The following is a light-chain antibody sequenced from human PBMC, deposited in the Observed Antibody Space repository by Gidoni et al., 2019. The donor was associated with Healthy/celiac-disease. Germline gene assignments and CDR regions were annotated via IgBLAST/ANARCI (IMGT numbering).Light chain of an antibody. CDR3: CSYAGSSTFYV. J-gene: IGLJ1*01. V-gene: IGLV2-23*02. CDR2: EVS. CDR1: SSDVGRYNL. Sequence: QSALTQPASVSGSPGQTITISCTGTSSDVGRYNLVSWYQQHPGKAPKLMIYEVSKRPSGVSNRFSVSKSGNTASLTISGLQAEDEADYYCCSYAGSSTFYVFGTGTKVTVL.